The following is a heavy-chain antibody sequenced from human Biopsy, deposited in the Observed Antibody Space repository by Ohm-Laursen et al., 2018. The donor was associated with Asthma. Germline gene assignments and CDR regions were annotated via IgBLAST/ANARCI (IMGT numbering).Heavy chain of an antibody. Sequence: SVKVSCKTSGYTFNSAGITWVRQAPGQGLEWMGWISVYNGNTKVAQKLQDRVTMITDTSTSTAYMELRNLRSDDTAVYFCARAADYSHYYGIDVWGQGTTVTVS. V-gene: IGHV1-18*01. D-gene: IGHD3-10*01. CDR3: ARAADYSHYYGIDV. CDR2: ISVYNGNT. CDR1: GYTFNSAG. J-gene: IGHJ6*02.